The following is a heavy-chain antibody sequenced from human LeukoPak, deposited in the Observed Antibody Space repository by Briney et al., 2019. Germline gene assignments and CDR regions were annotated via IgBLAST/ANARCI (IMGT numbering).Heavy chain of an antibody. J-gene: IGHJ4*02. CDR1: GFTFSNAW. Sequence: GGSLRLSRAASGFTFSNAWMSWVRQAPGKGLEWVGRIKSKTDGGTTDYAAPVKGRFTISRDDSKNTLYLQMNSLKIEDTAVYYCTTGITMVRGVIRLIDYWGQGTLVTVSS. CDR2: IKSKTDGGTT. D-gene: IGHD3-10*01. V-gene: IGHV3-15*01. CDR3: TTGITMVRGVIRLIDY.